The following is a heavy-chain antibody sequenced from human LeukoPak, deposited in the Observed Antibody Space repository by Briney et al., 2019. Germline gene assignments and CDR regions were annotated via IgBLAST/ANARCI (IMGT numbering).Heavy chain of an antibody. V-gene: IGHV4-30-4*01. Sequence: SETLSLTCTVSGGSISSGDYYWSWIRQPPGKGLEWIGYIYYSGSTYYNPSLKSRVTISVDTSKNQFSLKLSSVTAADTAVYYCARELWGTYINFDYWGRGTLVTVSS. D-gene: IGHD3-16*01. J-gene: IGHJ4*02. CDR3: ARELWGTYINFDY. CDR2: IYYSGST. CDR1: GGSISSGDYY.